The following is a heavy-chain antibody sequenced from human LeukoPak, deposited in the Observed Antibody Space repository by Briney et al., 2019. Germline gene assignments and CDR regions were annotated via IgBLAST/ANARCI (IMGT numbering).Heavy chain of an antibody. J-gene: IGHJ4*02. CDR1: GGTFIIYA. D-gene: IGHD2-15*01. CDR3: ARGPIVVRYYFDY. Sequence: SVKVSCMPSGGTFIIYAISWVRQAPGQGLEWMGGIIPIFGTANYAQKFQGRVTITADESTSTAYMELSSLRSEDTAVYYCARGPIVVRYYFDYWGQGTLVTVSS. V-gene: IGHV1-69*13. CDR2: IIPIFGTA.